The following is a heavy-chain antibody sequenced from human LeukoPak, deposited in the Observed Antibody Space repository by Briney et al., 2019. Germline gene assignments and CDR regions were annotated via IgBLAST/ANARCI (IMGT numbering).Heavy chain of an antibody. J-gene: IGHJ4*02. CDR3: ARVGIIAAAGSNDY. D-gene: IGHD6-13*01. CDR1: GFTFSDYY. Sequence: SGGSLRLSCAAPGFTFSDYYMSWIRQAPGKGLEWVSYISSSGTTTNYADSVKGRFTISRDNAKNSLYLQMNSLRAEDTAVYYCARVGIIAAAGSNDYWGQGTLVTVSS. CDR2: ISSSGTTT. V-gene: IGHV3-11*01.